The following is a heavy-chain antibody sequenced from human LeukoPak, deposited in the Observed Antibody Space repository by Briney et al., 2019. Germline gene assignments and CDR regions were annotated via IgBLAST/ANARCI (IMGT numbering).Heavy chain of an antibody. CDR1: GGSFSGYY. V-gene: IGHV4-34*01. CDR2: INHSGST. J-gene: IGHJ4*02. CDR3: ARGRGAARLGY. Sequence: SETLSLTCAVYGGSFSGYYWSWIRQPPGKGLEWIGEINHSGSTNYNPSLKSRVTISVDTSKNQFSLELSSVTAADTAVYYCARGRGAARLGYWGQGTLVTVSS. D-gene: IGHD6-6*01.